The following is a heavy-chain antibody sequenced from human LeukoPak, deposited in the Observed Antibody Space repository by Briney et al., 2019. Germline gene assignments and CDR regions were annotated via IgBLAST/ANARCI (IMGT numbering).Heavy chain of an antibody. CDR2: IRYDGSNK. V-gene: IGHV3-30*02. Sequence: PGGSLRLSCAASGFTFSSYGMHWVRQAPGKGLEWVAFIRYDGSNKYYADSVKGRFTISRDNSKNTLYLQMNSLRAEDTAVYYCAKARSSQQLVPKALDYWGQGTLVTVSS. J-gene: IGHJ4*02. CDR3: AKARSSQQLVPKALDY. CDR1: GFTFSSYG. D-gene: IGHD6-13*01.